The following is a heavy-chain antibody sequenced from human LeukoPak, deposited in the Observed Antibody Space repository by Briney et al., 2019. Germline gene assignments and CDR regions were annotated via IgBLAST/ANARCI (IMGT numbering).Heavy chain of an antibody. CDR1: SGSIDNYY. CDR3: AREASGSFDY. V-gene: IGHV4-4*08. Sequence: SETLSLTCTISSGSIDNYYWSWIRQPAGKGLEWIGQIYFSGNTNHNPSLKSRVTISVDTSKNQFSLKLSSVTAADTAVYYCAREASGSFDYWGQGTLVTVSS. CDR2: IYFSGNT. D-gene: IGHD1-26*01. J-gene: IGHJ4*02.